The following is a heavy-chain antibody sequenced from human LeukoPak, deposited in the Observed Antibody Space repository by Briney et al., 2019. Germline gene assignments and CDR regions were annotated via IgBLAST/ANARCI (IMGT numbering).Heavy chain of an antibody. CDR2: IKRKSDGGTP. CDR1: GFTFSNAW. J-gene: IGHJ4*02. V-gene: IGHV3-15*01. D-gene: IGHD3-10*01. CDR3: ATDLGGYYSGSGTYWGSLDY. Sequence: GGSLRLSCAASGFTFSNAWMSWVRQAPGKGLEWVGRIKRKSDGGTPDNAAPVKGRFTISRDDSKNTLYLQMNSPKTEDTAVYYCATDLGGYYSGSGTYWGSLDYWGQGTVVTVSS.